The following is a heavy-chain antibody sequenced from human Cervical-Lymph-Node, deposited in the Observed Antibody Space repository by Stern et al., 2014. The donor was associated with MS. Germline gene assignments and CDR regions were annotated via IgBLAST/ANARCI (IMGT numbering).Heavy chain of an antibody. J-gene: IGHJ4*02. CDR1: GGSFSKYA. Sequence: EVQLVQSGAEVKKPGESLKISCRNSGGSFSKYAIAWVRQMPGKGLEWMGMLYPSDSDIRYSPSFQGQVTISADQSISTAYLQWSSLKASDTAIYYCATSLDADYIGYFDSWGQGTLVTVSS. CDR2: LYPSDSDI. V-gene: IGHV5-51*03. CDR3: ATSLDADYIGYFDS. D-gene: IGHD4-11*01.